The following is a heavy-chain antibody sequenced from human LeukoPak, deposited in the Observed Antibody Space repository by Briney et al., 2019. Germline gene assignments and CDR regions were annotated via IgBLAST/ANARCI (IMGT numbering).Heavy chain of an antibody. CDR1: GYTFTGYY. Sequence: ASVKVSCKASGYTFTGYYMHWVRQAPGQGLEWMGWINPNSGGTNYAQKFQGRVTITRDTSISTAYMELSRLRSDDTAVYYCARGSPNHYYDSSGYYFFDYYGMDVWGQGTTVTVSS. CDR3: ARGSPNHYYDSSGYYFFDYYGMDV. J-gene: IGHJ6*02. CDR2: INPNSGGT. V-gene: IGHV1-2*02. D-gene: IGHD3-22*01.